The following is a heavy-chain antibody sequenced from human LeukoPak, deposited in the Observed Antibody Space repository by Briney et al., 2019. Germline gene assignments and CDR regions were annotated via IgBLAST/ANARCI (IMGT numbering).Heavy chain of an antibody. CDR3: ASGYRSGYHY. V-gene: IGHV3-11*01. J-gene: IGHJ4*02. D-gene: IGHD2-8*02. Sequence: GGSLRLSCVASGFTFSDFFMSWIRQAPGKGLEWISFISHRADTPYYADSVKGRFTISRDNAKNSVFLQMNSLRVEDTAVYYCASGYRSGYHYWGQGTLVSVSS. CDR1: GFTFSDFF. CDR2: ISHRADTP.